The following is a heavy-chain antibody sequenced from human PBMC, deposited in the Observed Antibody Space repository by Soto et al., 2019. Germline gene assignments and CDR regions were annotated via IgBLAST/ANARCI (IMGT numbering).Heavy chain of an antibody. D-gene: IGHD2-2*01. V-gene: IGHV3-33*01. J-gene: IGHJ6*02. CDR1: GFTFSSYG. CDR2: IWYDGSNK. Sequence: SGGSLRLSCAASGFTFSSYGMHWVRQAPGKGLEWVAVIWYDGSNKYYADSVKGRFTISRDNSKNTLYLQMNSLRAEDTAVYYCARDNRYCSSTSCYFSWSYYYGMDVWGQGTTVTVSS. CDR3: ARDNRYCSSTSCYFSWSYYYGMDV.